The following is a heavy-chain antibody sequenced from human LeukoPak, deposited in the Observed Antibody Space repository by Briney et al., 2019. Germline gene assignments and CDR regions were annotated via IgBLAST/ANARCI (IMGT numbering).Heavy chain of an antibody. CDR1: GGSISGGSYY. Sequence: SETLSLTCTVSGGSISGGSYYWSWIRQPPGKGLEWIGYIYYSGSTKYNLSLKSRVTISVDTSKNQLSLKLSSVTAADTAVYYCARGEYGLFDYWGQGTLVTSPQ. V-gene: IGHV4-61*01. CDR2: IYYSGST. D-gene: IGHD2/OR15-2a*01. CDR3: ARGEYGLFDY. J-gene: IGHJ4*02.